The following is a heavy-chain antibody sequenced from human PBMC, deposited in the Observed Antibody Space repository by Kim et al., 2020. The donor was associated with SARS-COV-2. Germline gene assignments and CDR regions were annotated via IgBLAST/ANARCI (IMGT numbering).Heavy chain of an antibody. J-gene: IGHJ4*02. Sequence: ASVKVSCKASGYTFTSYYMHWVRQAPGQGLEWMGIINPSGGSTSYAQKFQGRVTMTRDTSTSTVYMELSSLRSEDTAVYYCARWDKSKSSGGSWGFDYWGQGTLVTVSS. D-gene: IGHD2-15*01. CDR2: INPSGGST. CDR3: ARWDKSKSSGGSWGFDY. CDR1: GYTFTSYY. V-gene: IGHV1-46*01.